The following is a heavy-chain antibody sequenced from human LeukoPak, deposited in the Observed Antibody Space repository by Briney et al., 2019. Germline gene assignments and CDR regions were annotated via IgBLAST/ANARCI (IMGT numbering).Heavy chain of an antibody. CDR1: GFSFSKYA. CDR2: IAGYGDDST. J-gene: IGHJ4*02. D-gene: IGHD3-10*01. Sequence: GGSLRLSCAASGFSFSKYAMNWVRQAPGKGLEWVSGIAGYGDDSTYYANSVKGRFTLSRDDSKKTLYLQMNSLRAEDTALYYCAKAPYGSGSYPDYWGQGTLVTVSS. CDR3: AKAPYGSGSYPDY. V-gene: IGHV3-23*01.